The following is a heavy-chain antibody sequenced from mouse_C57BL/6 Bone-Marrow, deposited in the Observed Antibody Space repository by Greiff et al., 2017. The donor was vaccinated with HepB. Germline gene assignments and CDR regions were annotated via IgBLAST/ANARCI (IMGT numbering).Heavy chain of an antibody. V-gene: IGHV7-1*01. J-gene: IGHJ1*03. CDR2: SRNKANDYTT. Sequence: EVQRVESGGGLVQSGRSLRLSCATSGFTFSDFYMEWVRQAPGKGLEWIAASRNKANDYTTEYSASVKGRFIVSRDTSQSILYLQMNALRAEDTAIYYWARDAYSNYWYFDVWGTGTTVTVSS. D-gene: IGHD2-5*01. CDR1: GFTFSDFY. CDR3: ARDAYSNYWYFDV.